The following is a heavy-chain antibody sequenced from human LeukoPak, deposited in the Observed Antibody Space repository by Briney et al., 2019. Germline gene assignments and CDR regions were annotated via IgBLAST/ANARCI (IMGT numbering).Heavy chain of an antibody. CDR2: ISISTNTI. V-gene: IGHV3-48*03. D-gene: IGHD1-14*01. CDR3: ARRTGGWFDP. Sequence: PGGSPRLSCAASGFTFSSYEMNWVRQAPGKALEWISYISISTNTIYYGDSVKGRFTISRDNAKNSLYLQMNSLRVEDTAVYYCARRTGGWFDPWGQGTLVTVSS. CDR1: GFTFSSYE. J-gene: IGHJ5*02.